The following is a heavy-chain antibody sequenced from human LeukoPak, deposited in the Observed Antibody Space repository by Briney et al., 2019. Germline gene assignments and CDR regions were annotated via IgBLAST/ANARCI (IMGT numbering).Heavy chain of an antibody. Sequence: SETLSLTCTVSGGSISSNSYYWGWIRQPPGKGLEWIGSIYYSGSTYYNPSLKSRVTISVDTSTIQFSLKLSSVTAADTAVYYCAMGQQLVPALSDYYYYMDVWGKGTTVTVSS. CDR3: AMGQQLVPALSDYYYYMDV. V-gene: IGHV4-39*07. CDR2: IYYSGST. CDR1: GGSISSNSYY. J-gene: IGHJ6*03. D-gene: IGHD6-13*01.